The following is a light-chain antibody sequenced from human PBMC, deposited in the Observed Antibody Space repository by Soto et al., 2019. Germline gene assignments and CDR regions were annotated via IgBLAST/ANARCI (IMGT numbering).Light chain of an antibody. CDR1: QSVSSN. CDR2: GAS. Sequence: EIVMTHSPATLSVSPGERATLSCSASQSVSSNLAWYQQKPGQAPRLLIYGASTRATGIPARFSGSGSGTEFTLTISSLQSEDFAVYYCQQYNNWPPWTFGQGTKVDNK. V-gene: IGKV3-15*01. CDR3: QQYNNWPPWT. J-gene: IGKJ1*01.